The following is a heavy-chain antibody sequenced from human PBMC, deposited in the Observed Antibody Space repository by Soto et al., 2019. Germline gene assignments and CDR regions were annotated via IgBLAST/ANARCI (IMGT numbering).Heavy chain of an antibody. J-gene: IGHJ4*02. V-gene: IGHV3-30*18. CDR3: AKDLLLTTITTVGD. D-gene: IGHD4-17*01. Sequence: GGSLRLSCAASGFIFSTYGMHWVRQAPGKGLEWLSVISYDGNNKYYADSVKGRFTISRDNSKNTLWLQMDSLRTEDTAVYYCAKDLLLTTITTVGDWGQGTLVTVSS. CDR1: GFIFSTYG. CDR2: ISYDGNNK.